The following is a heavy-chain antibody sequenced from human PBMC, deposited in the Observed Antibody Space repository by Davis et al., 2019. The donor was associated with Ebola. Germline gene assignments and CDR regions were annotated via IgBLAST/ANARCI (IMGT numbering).Heavy chain of an antibody. V-gene: IGHV4-34*01. D-gene: IGHD3-22*01. Sequence: SETLSLTCAVYGGSFSGYYWSWIRQPPGKGLEWIGEINHSGSTNYNPSLKSRVTISVDTSKNQFSLKLSSVTAADTAVYYCARRYYYERFDPWGQGTLVTVSS. J-gene: IGHJ5*02. CDR1: GGSFSGYY. CDR3: ARRYYYERFDP. CDR2: INHSGST.